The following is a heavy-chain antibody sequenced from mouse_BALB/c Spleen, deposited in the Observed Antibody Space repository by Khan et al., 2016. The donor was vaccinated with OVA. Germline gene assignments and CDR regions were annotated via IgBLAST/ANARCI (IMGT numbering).Heavy chain of an antibody. CDR1: GYSFTDYT. CDR3: ARSGYGNYGY. J-gene: IGHJ2*01. Sequence: VQLQQSGPDLVKPGASMKISCKASGYSFTDYTMNWVKQSHGKNLECIGLINPYNGVTIYSQKFKGKATLTVDKSSSTAYMELLSLTSEDSAVXYFARSGYGNYGYWDQGTTLTVSS. V-gene: IGHV1-18*01. CDR2: INPYNGVT. D-gene: IGHD2-10*02.